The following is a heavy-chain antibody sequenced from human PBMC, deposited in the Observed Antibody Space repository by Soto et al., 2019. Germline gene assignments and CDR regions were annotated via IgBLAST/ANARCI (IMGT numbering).Heavy chain of an antibody. Sequence: QVQLQESGPGLVKPSETLSLTCTVSGGSVSSGSYYWSWIRQPPGKGLEWIGYIYYSGSTNYNPTPKSRVTISVDTAKNQFPLKLSSVTAADTAVDYCARGPQAAPLYCYGMDVWGQGTTVTVSS. CDR3: ARGPQAAPLYCYGMDV. V-gene: IGHV4-61*01. CDR1: GGSVSSGSYY. CDR2: IYYSGST. J-gene: IGHJ6*02.